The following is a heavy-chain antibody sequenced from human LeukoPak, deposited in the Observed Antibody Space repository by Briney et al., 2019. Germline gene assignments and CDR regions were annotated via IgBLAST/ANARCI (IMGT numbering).Heavy chain of an antibody. CDR2: ISAYNGNT. D-gene: IGHD3-22*01. V-gene: IGHV1-18*01. CDR3: ARVGYYDSSGYYSRGWFDP. CDR1: GYTFASYG. Sequence: GASVKVSCKASGYTFASYGISWVRQAPGQGLEWMGWISAYNGNTNYAQKLQGRVTMTTDTSTSTAYMELRSLRSDDTAVYYCARVGYYDSSGYYSRGWFDPWGQGTLVTVSS. J-gene: IGHJ5*02.